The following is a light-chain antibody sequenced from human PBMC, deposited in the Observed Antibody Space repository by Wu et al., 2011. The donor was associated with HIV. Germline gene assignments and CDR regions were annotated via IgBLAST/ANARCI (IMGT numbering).Light chain of an antibody. Sequence: RASQTVGNPIQPGTNRNPATAPRLLIFDTSNRAIGIPDRFSGSGSGTDFTLTISSLEPEDFAVYYCQQGSNCPLTFGQGTRLEIK. CDR1: QTVGNP. V-gene: IGKV3-11*01. CDR2: DTS. J-gene: IGKJ5*01. CDR3: QQGSNCPLT.